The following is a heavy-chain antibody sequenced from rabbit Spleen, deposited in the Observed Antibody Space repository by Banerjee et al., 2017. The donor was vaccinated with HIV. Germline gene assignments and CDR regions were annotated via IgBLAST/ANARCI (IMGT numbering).Heavy chain of an antibody. D-gene: IGHD1-1*01. CDR3: ARDLVGVIGWNFYL. CDR1: GFTISSNYW. Sequence: QQQLEESGGGLVKPGGTLTLTCKASGFTISSNYWIWWVRQAPGKGLEWIACINAATGKPVYATWAKGRFTISRTSSTTVTLRMTSLTAADRATYFCARDLVGVIGWNFYLWGPGTLVTVS. V-gene: IGHV1S45*01. CDR2: INAATGKP. J-gene: IGHJ4*01.